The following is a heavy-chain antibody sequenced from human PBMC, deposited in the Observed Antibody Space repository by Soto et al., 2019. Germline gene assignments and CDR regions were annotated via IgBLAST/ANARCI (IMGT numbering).Heavy chain of an antibody. CDR3: ARGYYSGNSASGY. V-gene: IGHV3-48*03. CDR2: ISDRGESM. Sequence: EVQLVESGGGLIQPGGSLRLSCEASGFSFSSYEMNWVRQAPGRGLEWLSYISDRGESMYYSDSVKGRFTISRDNTKRSLYLQMNRLRAEDTAVYYCARGYYSGNSASGYWGQGPLVTVSS. CDR1: GFSFSSYE. D-gene: IGHD4-4*01. J-gene: IGHJ4*02.